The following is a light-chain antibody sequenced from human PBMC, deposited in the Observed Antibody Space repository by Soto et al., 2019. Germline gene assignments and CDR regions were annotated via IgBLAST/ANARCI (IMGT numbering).Light chain of an antibody. CDR2: DAS. Sequence: EIVLTQSPATLSLSPGERATLSCRASQRVISYLACYQQKPGQAPSLLIYDASHRATDIPARFSGSRSGTDLPLIISSVERDDFAVGYFRQRSNWPLTFGGGTKVEIK. J-gene: IGKJ4*01. CDR3: RQRSNWPLT. CDR1: QRVISY. V-gene: IGKV3-11*01.